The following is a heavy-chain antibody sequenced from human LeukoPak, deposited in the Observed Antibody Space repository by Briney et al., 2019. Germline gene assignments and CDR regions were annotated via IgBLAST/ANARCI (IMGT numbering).Heavy chain of an antibody. V-gene: IGHV3-23*01. CDR2: ISGTGDTT. D-gene: IGHD3-22*01. Sequence: GGSPRLSCSASGFTFTTYAMTWVRQPPGKGLEWVSGISGTGDTTSYADSVKGRFTISRDNSKNTLFLQMNSLRAEDTAIYYCAKASAFYFDTSGYPIPHYYDFWGQGTLVTVSA. CDR3: AKASAFYFDTSGYPIPHYYDF. CDR1: GFTFTTYA. J-gene: IGHJ4*02.